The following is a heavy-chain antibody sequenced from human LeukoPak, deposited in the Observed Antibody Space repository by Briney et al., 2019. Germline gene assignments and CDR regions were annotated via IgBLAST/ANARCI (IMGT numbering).Heavy chain of an antibody. Sequence: GGSLRLSCAASGFTFSNYWMHWVRQTPGKGPEWVSRIDPDGSSTTYADSVKGRFTVSRDNARNTLYLQTSSLRAEDTAVYYCAIGGAKGGHSSWNYWGQGTLVTVSS. CDR3: AIGGAKGGHSSWNY. V-gene: IGHV3-74*01. D-gene: IGHD5-12*01. J-gene: IGHJ4*02. CDR2: IDPDGSST. CDR1: GFTFSNYW.